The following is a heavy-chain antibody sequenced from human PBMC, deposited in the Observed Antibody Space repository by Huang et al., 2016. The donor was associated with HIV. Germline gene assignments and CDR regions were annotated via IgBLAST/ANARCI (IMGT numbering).Heavy chain of an antibody. V-gene: IGHV4-34*01. Sequence: QVRLDQWGAGLLKPSETLTLTCAVYGDSLSGFFWSWIRQSPGRGLEGIGEITQSGRTNYNLSLKSRVTIAIDTSKKQFSLKLKSVTADDTSTYYCARGRGTSWSFFDTWGQGSFVTVSS. CDR3: ARGRGTSWSFFDT. J-gene: IGHJ5*02. CDR2: ITQSGRT. D-gene: IGHD2-2*01. CDR1: GDSLSGFF.